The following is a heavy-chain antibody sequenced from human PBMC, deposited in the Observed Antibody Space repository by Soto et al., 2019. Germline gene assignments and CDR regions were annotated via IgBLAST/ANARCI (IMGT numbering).Heavy chain of an antibody. CDR2: IYRSGTPM. J-gene: IGHJ4*02. CDR1: GLTFSNYA. D-gene: IGHD1-26*01. CDR3: AIDNSGSTPLIADY. V-gene: IGHV3-48*02. Sequence: GYLRLSCAASGLTFSNYAMNWVRQAPGKGLEWVSYIYRSGTPMYCADSVSGRFTISRDDAENSLYVQMDSLRDEDTAVYYCAIDNSGSTPLIADYSGQAPLLNVSS.